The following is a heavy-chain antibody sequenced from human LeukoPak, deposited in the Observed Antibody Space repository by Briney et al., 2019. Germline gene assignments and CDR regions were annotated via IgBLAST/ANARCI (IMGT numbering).Heavy chain of an antibody. CDR1: GFTFSNAW. V-gene: IGHV3-15*01. CDR2: IKSKPVGETT. CDR3: TTCGGDCYFNY. D-gene: IGHD2-21*02. J-gene: IGHJ4*02. Sequence: PGGSLRLSCAASGFTFSNAWTNWVRQAPGKGLEWVGRIKSKPVGETTSYAAPVIGRFTISRDDSRNTLYLQMNSLKTEDTALYYCTTCGGDCYFNYWGQGTLVTVSS.